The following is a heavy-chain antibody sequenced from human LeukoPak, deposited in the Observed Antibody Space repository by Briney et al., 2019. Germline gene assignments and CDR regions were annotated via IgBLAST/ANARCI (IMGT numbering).Heavy chain of an antibody. V-gene: IGHV1-18*01. CDR3: ASEAYYYDSSGYSTEYFQH. CDR1: GYTFTSYG. CDR2: ISAYNGNT. Sequence: ASVKVSCKASGYTFTSYGISWVRQAPEQGLEWMGWISAYNGNTNYAQKLQGRVTMTTDTSTSTAYMELRSLRSDDTAVYYCASEAYYYDSSGYSTEYFQHWGQGTLVTVSS. D-gene: IGHD3-22*01. J-gene: IGHJ1*01.